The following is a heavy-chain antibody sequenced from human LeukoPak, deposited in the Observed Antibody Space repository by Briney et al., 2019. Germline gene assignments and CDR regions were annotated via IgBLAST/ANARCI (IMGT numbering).Heavy chain of an antibody. CDR1: GFTFSSHA. V-gene: IGHV3-23*01. Sequence: GGSLRLSCAAPGFTFSSHAMTWVRQTPGKGLEWVSSISGSGGSTYYADSVKGRFTISRDNSKNNVYLQMNSLRADDTAMYYCASWAGSSGWYGPFDYWGQGTLVTVSS. CDR3: ASWAGSSGWYGPFDY. D-gene: IGHD6-19*01. CDR2: ISGSGGST. J-gene: IGHJ4*02.